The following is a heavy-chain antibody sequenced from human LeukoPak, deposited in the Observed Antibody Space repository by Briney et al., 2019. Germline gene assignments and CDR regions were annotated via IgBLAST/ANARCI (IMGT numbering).Heavy chain of an antibody. CDR2: IYSGGAT. CDR3: ARENGDYADAFDI. Sequence: GGSLRLSCAASGFTFSNAWMSWVRQAPGRGLEWVSVIYSGGATYYSDSVKGRFTISRDNSKNTLYLQMNSLRAEDTAVCYCARENGDYADAFDIWGQGTMVTVSS. V-gene: IGHV3-66*01. CDR1: GFTFSNAW. D-gene: IGHD4-17*01. J-gene: IGHJ3*02.